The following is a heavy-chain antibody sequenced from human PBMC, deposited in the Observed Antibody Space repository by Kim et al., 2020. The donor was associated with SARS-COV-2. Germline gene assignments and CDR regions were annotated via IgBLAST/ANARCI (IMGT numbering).Heavy chain of an antibody. J-gene: IGHJ6*02. CDR3: ARDTLTAGSITSFGVITIFSYGMDV. Sequence: GGSLRLSCAASGFTFSSYEMNWVRQAPGKGLEWVSYISSSGSTIYYADSVKGRFTISRDNAKNSLYLQMNSLRAEDTAVYYCARDTLTAGSITSFGVITIFSYGMDVWGQGTTVSVSS. D-gene: IGHD3-3*01. CDR1: GFTFSSYE. CDR2: ISSSGSTI. V-gene: IGHV3-48*03.